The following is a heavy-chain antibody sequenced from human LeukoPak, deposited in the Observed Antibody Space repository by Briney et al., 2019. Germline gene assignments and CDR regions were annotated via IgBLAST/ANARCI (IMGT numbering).Heavy chain of an antibody. Sequence: SETLSLTCTVSIGSISSQPDYWVWIRQTPGQGLEWIASIHYRGHTFYNPSLKSRITISVDTSKNQMSLWLNSVTAADTAVYYCASHSGYASFDYWGQGTLVTVSS. V-gene: IGHV4-39*07. CDR3: ASHSGYASFDY. D-gene: IGHD5-12*01. CDR2: IHYRGHT. CDR1: IGSISSQPDY. J-gene: IGHJ4*02.